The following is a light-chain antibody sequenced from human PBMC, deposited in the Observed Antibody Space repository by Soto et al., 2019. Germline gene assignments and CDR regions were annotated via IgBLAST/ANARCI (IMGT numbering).Light chain of an antibody. CDR2: GAS. Sequence: EIVLTQSPGTLSLSPGERATLSCRASQSVNNNYLAWYQQKSGQAPRLLINGASRRATGIPDRFRGSASGTDFTLTITRLEPEDFAVYYCQQYGSSPGTFGQGTKVEIK. CDR3: QQYGSSPGT. CDR1: QSVNNNY. J-gene: IGKJ1*01. V-gene: IGKV3-20*01.